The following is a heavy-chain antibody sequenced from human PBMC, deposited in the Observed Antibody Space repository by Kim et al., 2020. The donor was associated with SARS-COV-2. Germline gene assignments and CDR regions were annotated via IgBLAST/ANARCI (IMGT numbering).Heavy chain of an antibody. CDR1: GFSFRSYG. V-gene: IGHV3-33*01. D-gene: IGHD5-12*01. CDR3: ARGPVDPKDGWYFDL. Sequence: GGSLRLSCAASGFSFRSYGMHWVRQAPGKGLEWVAYISYDASDKFYADSVKGRFTVSRDNSNNTLYLQLNNLAGRDTAVFYCARGPVDPKDGWYFDLWGRGSLVTISS. CDR2: ISYDASDK. J-gene: IGHJ2*01.